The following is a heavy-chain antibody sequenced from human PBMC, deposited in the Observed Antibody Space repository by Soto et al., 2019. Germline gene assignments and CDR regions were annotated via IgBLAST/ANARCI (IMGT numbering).Heavy chain of an antibody. Sequence: QVQLVESGGGLVKPGGSLRLSCAASGFTFSDYYMSWIRQAPGKGLEWVSYISSSGSTIYYADSVKGRFTISRDNAKNSVYLQMNSLRAEDTAVYYCARGGDLLWFGELFAYYYYMDVWGKGTTVTVSS. V-gene: IGHV3-11*01. CDR3: ARGGDLLWFGELFAYYYYMDV. CDR2: ISSSGSTI. J-gene: IGHJ6*03. CDR1: GFTFSDYY. D-gene: IGHD3-10*01.